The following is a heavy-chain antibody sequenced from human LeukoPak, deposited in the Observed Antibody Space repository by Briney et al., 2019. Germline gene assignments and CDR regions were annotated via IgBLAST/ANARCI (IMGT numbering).Heavy chain of an antibody. J-gene: IGHJ3*01. V-gene: IGHV3-21*04. D-gene: IGHD3-10*01. CDR1: GFSLSSYN. CDR2: ISSGSSYI. CDR3: AKRMIRGVNHDAFDL. Sequence: GGSLRLSCAASGFSLSSYNLNWIRQAPGEGLEWVSSISSGSSYIHYADSVKGRFTISRDNAKNSLYLQMNSLRAEDTAVYYCAKRMIRGVNHDAFDLWGQGTMVTVSS.